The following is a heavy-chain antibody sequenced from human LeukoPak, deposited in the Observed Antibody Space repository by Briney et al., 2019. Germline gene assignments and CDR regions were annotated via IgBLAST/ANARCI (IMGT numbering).Heavy chain of an antibody. CDR2: ISSSGSTI. CDR1: GFTFSSYE. D-gene: IGHD3-22*01. Sequence: GGSLRLSCAASGFTFSSYEMNWVRQAPGKGLEWVSYISSSGSTIYYADSVKGRFTISRDNAKNSLYLQMNSLRAEDTAAYYCARVSSYDSSGYHFDYWGQGTLVTVSS. V-gene: IGHV3-48*03. CDR3: ARVSSYDSSGYHFDY. J-gene: IGHJ4*02.